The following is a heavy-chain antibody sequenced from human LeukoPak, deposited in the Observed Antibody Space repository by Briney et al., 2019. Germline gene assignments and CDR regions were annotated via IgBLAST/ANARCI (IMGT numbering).Heavy chain of an antibody. J-gene: IGHJ4*02. D-gene: IGHD3-9*01. V-gene: IGHV1-8*01. CDR2: MNPNSGNT. Sequence: GSVKVSCKASGYTFTSYDINWVRQATGQGLEWMGWMNPNSGNTGYAQKFQGRVTMTRNTSISIAYMEVSSLRSEDTAVYYCARGTRGDILTGHSLGYWGQGTLVTVSS. CDR1: GYTFTSYD. CDR3: ARGTRGDILTGHSLGY.